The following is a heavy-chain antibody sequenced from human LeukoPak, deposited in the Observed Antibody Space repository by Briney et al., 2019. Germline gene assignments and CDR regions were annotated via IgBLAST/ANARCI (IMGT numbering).Heavy chain of an antibody. CDR1: GFTFSSYS. V-gene: IGHV3-21*01. D-gene: IGHD1-26*01. CDR2: ISSSSSYI. CDR3: ARSGATYFDY. Sequence: GGSLRLSCAASGFTFSSYSMNWVRQAPGKGLEWVSSISSSSSYIYYADSVKGRFTISRDNAKSSLYLQMNSLRAEDTAVYYCARSGATYFDYWGQGTLVTVSS. J-gene: IGHJ4*02.